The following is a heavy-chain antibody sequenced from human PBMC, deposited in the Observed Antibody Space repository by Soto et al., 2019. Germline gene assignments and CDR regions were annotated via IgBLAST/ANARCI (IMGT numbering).Heavy chain of an antibody. Sequence: SETLSLTCAVSGGSISSGGYSWSWIRQPPGKGLEWIGYIYHSGSTYYNPSLKSRVTISVDRSKNQFSLKLSSVTAADTAVYYCARARYSYGYVLDWGQGTLVTVSS. CDR1: GGSISSGGYS. CDR2: IYHSGST. J-gene: IGHJ4*02. D-gene: IGHD5-18*01. V-gene: IGHV4-30-2*01. CDR3: ARARYSYGYVLD.